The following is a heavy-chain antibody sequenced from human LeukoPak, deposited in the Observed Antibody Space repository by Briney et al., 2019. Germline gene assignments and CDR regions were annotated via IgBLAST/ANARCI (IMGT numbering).Heavy chain of an antibody. Sequence: GGSLRLSCAASGLAFSAYKMHWVRQAPRKGLVWVSRISTDGYTTDYADFVQGRFTASRDNTKNTWSLETNSLRAEDTAVYYCVVGGSPGYWGQGTLVTVSS. D-gene: IGHD2-15*01. CDR3: VVGGSPGY. CDR1: GLAFSAYK. J-gene: IGHJ4*02. CDR2: ISTDGYTT. V-gene: IGHV3-74*01.